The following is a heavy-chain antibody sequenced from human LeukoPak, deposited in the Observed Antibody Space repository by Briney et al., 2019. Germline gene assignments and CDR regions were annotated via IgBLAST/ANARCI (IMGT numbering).Heavy chain of an antibody. D-gene: IGHD6-19*01. CDR2: IFGSGGNP. V-gene: IGHV3-23*01. J-gene: IGHJ4*03. CDR3: AKTTTGYSSGRYPGWPVDY. CDR1: GFTFTSYA. Sequence: PGGSLGLSCAASGFTFTSYAMYWVRQAPGKGLEWVSGIFGSGGNPHYADSVQGRFTISRDNYQNTVYLQMNSLRAEDTAVYYCAKTTTGYSSGRYPGWPVDYWGQGTTVTVSS.